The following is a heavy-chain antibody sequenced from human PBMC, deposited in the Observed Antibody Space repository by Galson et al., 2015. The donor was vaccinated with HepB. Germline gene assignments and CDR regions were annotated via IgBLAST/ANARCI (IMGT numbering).Heavy chain of an antibody. V-gene: IGHV3-64D*06. Sequence: SLRLSCAASGFTFSSYAMHWVRQAPGKGLEYVSAISSNGGSTYYADSVKGRFTISRDNSKNTLYLQMSSLRAEDTAVYYCVKVRYDILTGYLYWYFDLWGRGTLVTVSS. CDR2: ISSNGGST. CDR3: VKVRYDILTGYLYWYFDL. J-gene: IGHJ2*01. CDR1: GFTFSSYA. D-gene: IGHD3-9*01.